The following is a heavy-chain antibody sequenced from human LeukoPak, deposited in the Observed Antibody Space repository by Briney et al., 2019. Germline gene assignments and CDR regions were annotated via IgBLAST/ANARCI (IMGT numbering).Heavy chain of an antibody. J-gene: IGHJ5*02. D-gene: IGHD2-15*01. CDR3: ARHPYCGGGRCYENNWFDP. Sequence: GESLKISCEASGYSFTTYWIGWVRQMPGKGLEWMGIIYPGDSDTRYSPSFQGQVTISADKSISTAYLQWRSLKASDTAMYYCARHPYCGGGRCYENNWFDPWGQGTLVTVSS. CDR2: IYPGDSDT. V-gene: IGHV5-51*01. CDR1: GYSFTTYW.